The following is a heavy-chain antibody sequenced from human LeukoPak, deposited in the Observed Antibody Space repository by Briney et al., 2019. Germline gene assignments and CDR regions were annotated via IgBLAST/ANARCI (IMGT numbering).Heavy chain of an antibody. CDR1: GYTFTGYY. Sequence: ASVKVSCKASGYTFTGYYMHWVRQAPGQGLEWMGWINPNSGGANYAQKFQGRVTMTRDTFISTAYMELSSLRSDDTAVYYCARSGDDYYFDYWGQGTLVTVSS. CDR3: ARSGDDYYFDY. J-gene: IGHJ4*02. V-gene: IGHV1-2*02. CDR2: INPNSGGA. D-gene: IGHD3-10*01.